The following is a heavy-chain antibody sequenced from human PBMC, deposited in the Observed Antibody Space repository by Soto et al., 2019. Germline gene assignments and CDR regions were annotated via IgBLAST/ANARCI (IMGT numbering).Heavy chain of an antibody. V-gene: IGHV3-30*18. CDR1: GFTFSNYG. J-gene: IGHJ4*02. CDR3: AKDGAPRYCGRSSCHPAAAY. CDR2: ISYDGSHK. Sequence: QVQLVESGGGVVQPGRSLRLSCAGSGFTFSNYGLHWVRQAPGKGLEWVAVISYDGSHKYYADSVKGRFTISRDNYNNMLYRQMESLRAEDTAVYYCAKDGAPRYCGRSSCHPAAAYWCQGTLVTVSS. D-gene: IGHD2-15*01.